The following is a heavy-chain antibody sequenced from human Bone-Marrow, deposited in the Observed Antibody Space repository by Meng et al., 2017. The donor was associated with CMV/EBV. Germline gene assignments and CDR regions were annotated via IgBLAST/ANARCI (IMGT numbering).Heavy chain of an antibody. V-gene: IGHV1-46*01. J-gene: IGHJ4*02. Sequence: ASVKVSCKASGHTFTGYYMHWVRQAPGQGLEWMGWINPSGGSTSYAQKFQGRVTMTRDTSTSTVYMELSSLRSEDTAVYYCARDKVCSSTSCYNWETGQDFDYWGQGTLVTVSS. CDR2: INPSGGST. CDR3: ARDKVCSSTSCYNWETGQDFDY. D-gene: IGHD2-2*02. CDR1: GHTFTGYY.